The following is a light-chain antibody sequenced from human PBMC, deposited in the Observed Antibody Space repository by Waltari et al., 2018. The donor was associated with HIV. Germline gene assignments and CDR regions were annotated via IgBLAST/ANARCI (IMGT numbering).Light chain of an antibody. CDR1: SLRNYF. CDR2: GAG. Sequence: SSELTQDPAVSVALGQTVRITCHGDSLRNYFASWYQRRPGQAPLLVIYGAGNRPSWLPDRFSGSSSGSTSTLTIAGAQAEDEADYYCNSRDFSGNNMSSERLVFGGGTKLTVL. CDR3: NSRDFSGNNMSSERLV. V-gene: IGLV3-19*01. J-gene: IGLJ3*02.